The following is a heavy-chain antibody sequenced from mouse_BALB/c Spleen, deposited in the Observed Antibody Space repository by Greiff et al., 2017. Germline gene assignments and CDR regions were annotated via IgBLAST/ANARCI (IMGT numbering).Heavy chain of an antibody. V-gene: IGHV1S29*02. CDR2: IYPYNGGT. CDR1: GYTFTDYN. D-gene: IGHD1-1*01. J-gene: IGHJ2*01. CDR3: AREEDITTVVAGNY. Sequence: VQLQQSGPELVKPGASVKISCKASGYTFTDYNMHWVKQSHGKSLEWIGYIYPYNGGTGYNQKFKSKATLTSDKSSSTAYMELSSLTSEDSAVYYCAREEDITTVVAGNYWGQGTTLTVSS.